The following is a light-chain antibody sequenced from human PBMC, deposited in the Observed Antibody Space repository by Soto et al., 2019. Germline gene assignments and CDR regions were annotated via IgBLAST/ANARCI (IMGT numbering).Light chain of an antibody. CDR3: SSYTSSNILYV. J-gene: IGLJ1*01. CDR2: EVS. CDR1: SSDVGGYNY. Sequence: QSVLTHPASVSGSPGQSITISCTGTSSDVGGYNYVSWYQQHPGKAPKLMIYEVSNRPSGVSNRFSGSKSGNTASLTISGLQAEDEADYYCSSYTSSNILYVFGTGTKV. V-gene: IGLV2-14*01.